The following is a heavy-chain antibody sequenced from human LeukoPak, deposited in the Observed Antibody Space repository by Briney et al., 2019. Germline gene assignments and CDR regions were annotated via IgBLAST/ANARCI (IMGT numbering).Heavy chain of an antibody. D-gene: IGHD3-10*01. CDR2: ISSSSSTI. Sequence: GGSLRLSCAASGFTFSSHSMNWVRQAPGKGLEWISYISSSSSTIYYADSVKGRFTISKDNAKNSLYLQMNSLRDDDTAVYYCAKYGSGSYYSYWGQGTLVSVSS. CDR3: AKYGSGSYYSY. J-gene: IGHJ4*02. V-gene: IGHV3-48*02. CDR1: GFTFSSHS.